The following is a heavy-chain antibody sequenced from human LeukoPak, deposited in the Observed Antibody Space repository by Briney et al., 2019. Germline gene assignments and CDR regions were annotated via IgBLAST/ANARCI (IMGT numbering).Heavy chain of an antibody. Sequence: GGSLRLSCAASKFTFSNYTLTWVRQSPGKGLDWVSSISGSSRYIHYSDSVKGRFTFSRDNAKNSLYLQMDSLTADDTAVYYCARVNSALVVSLEGSWAGSLGFDHWGQGTLVTVSS. CDR2: ISGSSRYI. CDR3: ARVNSALVVSLEGSWAGSLGFDH. D-gene: IGHD3-3*01. J-gene: IGHJ4*02. CDR1: KFTFSNYT. V-gene: IGHV3-21*06.